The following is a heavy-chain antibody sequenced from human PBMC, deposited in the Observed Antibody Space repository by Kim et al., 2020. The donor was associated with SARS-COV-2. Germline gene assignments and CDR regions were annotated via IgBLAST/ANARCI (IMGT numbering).Heavy chain of an antibody. CDR3: AKGVRRLGELRTVTLPY. Sequence: GGSLRLSCAASGFTFSSYGMHWVRQAPGKGLEWVAVISYDGSNKYYADSVKGRFTISRDNSKNTLYLQMNSLRAEDTAVYYCAKGVRRLGELRTVTLPYWGQGTLVTVSS. J-gene: IGHJ4*02. CDR2: ISYDGSNK. CDR1: GFTFSSYG. V-gene: IGHV3-30*18. D-gene: IGHD3-16*01.